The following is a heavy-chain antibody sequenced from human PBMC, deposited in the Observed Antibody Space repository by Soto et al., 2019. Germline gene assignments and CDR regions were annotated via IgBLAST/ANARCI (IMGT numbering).Heavy chain of an antibody. Sequence: SVKVSCKASGGTFSSYAISWVRQAPGQGLEWMGGIIPIFGTTNYAQKFQGRVTMTADESTSTAYMELSSLRSEDAAVYYCARGSYDSSGWAFQGGAFDIWGQGTLVTVS. CDR1: GGTFSSYA. CDR2: IIPIFGTT. J-gene: IGHJ3*02. D-gene: IGHD3-22*01. V-gene: IGHV1-69*13. CDR3: ARGSYDSSGWAFQGGAFDI.